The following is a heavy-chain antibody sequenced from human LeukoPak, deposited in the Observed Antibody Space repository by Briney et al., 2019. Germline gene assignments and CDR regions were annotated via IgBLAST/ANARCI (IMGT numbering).Heavy chain of an antibody. Sequence: PSETLSLTCTVSGGSISSYYWSWIRQPPGKGLEWIGYIYYSGSTNYNPSLKSRVTISVDTSKNQFSLKLSSVTAADTAVYYCARSEHVDTAMVLYWGQGTLVTVSS. CDR2: IYYSGST. J-gene: IGHJ4*02. V-gene: IGHV4-59*01. D-gene: IGHD5-18*01. CDR1: GGSISSYY. CDR3: ARSEHVDTAMVLY.